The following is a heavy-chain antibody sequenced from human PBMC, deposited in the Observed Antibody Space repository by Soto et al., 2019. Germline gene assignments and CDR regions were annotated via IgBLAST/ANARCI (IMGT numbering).Heavy chain of an antibody. CDR2: IHTGGETT. CDR1: GFTFKSHA. J-gene: IGHJ6*02. CDR3: VKGRAKHCSGRTCGLWMDL. Sequence: GESLKISCSASGFTFKSHAMHWVRPAPGKGLEYVSSIHTGGETTFYADAVKGRFIVSRDNSNNTLDLQMTSLKYEDSGVYYCVKGRAKHCSGRTCGLWMDLWGQGTTVTVSS. D-gene: IGHD6-19*01. V-gene: IGHV3-64D*06.